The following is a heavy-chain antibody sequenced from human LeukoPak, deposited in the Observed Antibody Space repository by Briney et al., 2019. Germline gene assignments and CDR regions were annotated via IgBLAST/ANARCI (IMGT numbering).Heavy chain of an antibody. V-gene: IGHV1-2*06. CDR3: ARPKAAAPGAFDI. CDR1: GYTFTGYY. J-gene: IGHJ3*02. D-gene: IGHD6-25*01. CDR2: INPNSCGT. Sequence: ASVKVSXKASGYTFTGYYMHWVRQAPGQGLEWMGRINPNSCGTNYAQKFQGRVTMTRDTSISTAYMELSRLRSDDTAVYYCARPKAAAPGAFDIWGQGTMVTVSS.